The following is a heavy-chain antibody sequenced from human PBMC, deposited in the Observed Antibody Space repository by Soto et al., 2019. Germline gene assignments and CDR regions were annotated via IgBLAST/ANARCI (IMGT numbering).Heavy chain of an antibody. CDR3: ATYRGSYYLRVFNY. CDR2: FDPEDDKI. CDR1: GYPLNEVS. V-gene: IGHV1-24*01. Sequence: GASVKVSCKVSGYPLNEVSMHWVRQAPGKGLEWMGGFDPEDDKIVYSYKFQGRLTLTEDTSTDTAYMELSSLRSEDTAVYFCATYRGSYYLRVFNYWGQGTLVTVSS. J-gene: IGHJ4*02. D-gene: IGHD1-26*01.